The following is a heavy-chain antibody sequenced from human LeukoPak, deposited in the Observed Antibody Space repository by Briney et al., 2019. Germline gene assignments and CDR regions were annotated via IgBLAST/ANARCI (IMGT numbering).Heavy chain of an antibody. CDR2: IYPGDSDT. Sequence: GESLKISCKGSGCSFTSCWIGWVRQMPGKGLEWMGIIYPGDSDTRYSPSFQGQVTISADKSISTAYLQWSSLKASDTAMYYCARLPVGYYDSSYYYFDYWGQGTLVTVSS. V-gene: IGHV5-51*01. J-gene: IGHJ4*02. D-gene: IGHD3-22*01. CDR1: GCSFTSCW. CDR3: ARLPVGYYDSSYYYFDY.